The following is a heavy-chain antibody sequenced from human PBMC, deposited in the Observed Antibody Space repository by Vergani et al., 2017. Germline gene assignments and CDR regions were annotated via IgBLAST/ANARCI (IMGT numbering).Heavy chain of an antibody. CDR1: GFTFSSYA. J-gene: IGHJ4*02. D-gene: IGHD5-12*01. CDR3: AKVGGIVATIPVEY. CDR2: ISGSGGST. Sequence: EVQLLESGGGLVQPGGSLRLSCAASGFTFSSYAMSWVRQAPGKGLEWVSAISGSGGSTYYADSVKGRFSISRDNSKNTRYLQRNSLRAEDTAVYYCAKVGGIVATIPVEYWGQGTLVTVSS. V-gene: IGHV3-23*01.